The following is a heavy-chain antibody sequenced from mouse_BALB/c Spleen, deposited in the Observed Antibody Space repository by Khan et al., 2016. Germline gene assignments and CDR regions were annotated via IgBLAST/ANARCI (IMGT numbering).Heavy chain of an antibody. V-gene: IGHV10-3*03. Sequence: EVQLVESGGGLVQPKGSLKLSCAASGFTFNTYAMHWVCQAPGKGLEWVAHIRSKSDNYATYYADSVKDRFTISRDDSQNMLYLQMNNLKTEDTAMYYCVRDNYRYDWYFDVWGAGTTVTVSS. CDR3: VRDNYRYDWYFDV. CDR1: GFTFNTYA. J-gene: IGHJ1*01. D-gene: IGHD2-14*01. CDR2: IRSKSDNYAT.